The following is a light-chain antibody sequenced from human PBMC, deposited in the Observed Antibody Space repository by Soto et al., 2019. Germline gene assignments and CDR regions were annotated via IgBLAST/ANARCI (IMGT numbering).Light chain of an antibody. V-gene: IGKV1-9*01. J-gene: IGKJ4*01. CDR2: AAS. CDR3: QQLNSYPLT. CDR1: QGISSY. Sequence: DIQLTQSPSFLSASVGDRVTITCRASQGISSYLAWYQQKPGNAPKLLIYAASTLQSGVPSRFSGSGSGTEFTLTISSLQPEDFATYYCQQLNSYPLTFGGGTKLEIK.